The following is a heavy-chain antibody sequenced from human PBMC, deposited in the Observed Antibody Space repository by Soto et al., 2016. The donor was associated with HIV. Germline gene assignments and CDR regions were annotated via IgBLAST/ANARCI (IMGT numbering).Heavy chain of an antibody. J-gene: IGHJ4*01. CDR1: GFTFSSYA. CDR3: AKEGIGYYYDSSGYYYFVL. CDR2: ISGSGGST. Sequence: EVQLLESGGGLVQPGGSLRLSCAASGFTFSSYAMSWVRQAPGKGLEWVSAISGSGGSTYYADSVKGRFTISRDNSKNTLYLQMNSLRAEDTAVYYCAKEGIGYYYDSSGYYYFVLLGRDGTVSTVSS. V-gene: IGHV3-23*01. D-gene: IGHD3-22*01.